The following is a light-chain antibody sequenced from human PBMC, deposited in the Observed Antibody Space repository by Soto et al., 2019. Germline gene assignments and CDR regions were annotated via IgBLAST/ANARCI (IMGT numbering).Light chain of an antibody. Sequence: DIQMTQSPSTLSASFGYRVTITCRASQTISSWLAWYQQKPGNAPKLLIYAASNLQSGVPSRFRGSGSGPHFTLTISNLQPEDVATYFCQQSYETPFTFGPGTKVDIK. CDR2: AAS. V-gene: IGKV1-39*01. CDR3: QQSYETPFT. J-gene: IGKJ3*01. CDR1: QTISSW.